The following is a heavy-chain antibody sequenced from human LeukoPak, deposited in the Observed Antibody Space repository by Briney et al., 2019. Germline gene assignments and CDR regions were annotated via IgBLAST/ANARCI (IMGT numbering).Heavy chain of an antibody. Sequence: ASVKVSCKASGYTFTSYGISWVRQAPGQGLEWMGWISAYNGNTNYAQKLRGRVTMTTDTSTSTAYMELRSLRSDDTAVYYCARSPSDDILTGYYFDYWGQGTLVTVSS. J-gene: IGHJ4*02. D-gene: IGHD3-9*01. V-gene: IGHV1-18*04. CDR3: ARSPSDDILTGYYFDY. CDR1: GYTFTSYG. CDR2: ISAYNGNT.